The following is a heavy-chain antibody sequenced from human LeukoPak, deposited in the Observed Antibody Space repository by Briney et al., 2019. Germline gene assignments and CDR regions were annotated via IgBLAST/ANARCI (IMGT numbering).Heavy chain of an antibody. J-gene: IGHJ3*02. D-gene: IGHD1-26*01. CDR1: GFTFSSTS. CDR2: TAGGGDGT. CDR3: AKVGGQWELLPWAFDI. V-gene: IGHV3-23*01. Sequence: GGSLRLSCAASGFTFSSTSMSWVRQAPGKGLEWVAVTAGGGDGTYYADSVKGRFTISRDNSNNTPYLQMNSLRAEDTAVYYCAKVGGQWELLPWAFDIWGQGTMVTVSS.